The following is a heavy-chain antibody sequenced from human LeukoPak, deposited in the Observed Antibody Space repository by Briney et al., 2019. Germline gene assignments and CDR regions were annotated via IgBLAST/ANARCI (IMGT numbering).Heavy chain of an antibody. CDR2: INHSGST. Sequence: PSETLSLTCAVYGGSFSGYYRSWIRQPPGKGLEWIGEINHSGSTNYNPSLKSRVTISVDTSKNQFSLKLSSVNAADTAVYYCARGGLTGGFDYWGQGTLVTVSS. CDR1: GGSFSGYY. D-gene: IGHD1-14*01. V-gene: IGHV4-34*01. CDR3: ARGGLTGGFDY. J-gene: IGHJ4*02.